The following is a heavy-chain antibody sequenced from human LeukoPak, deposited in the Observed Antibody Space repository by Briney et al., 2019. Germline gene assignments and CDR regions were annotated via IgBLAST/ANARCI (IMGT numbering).Heavy chain of an antibody. CDR3: AKVDSSSSSDY. Sequence: PGGSLRLSCAASGFTFSDYAMIWVRQAPGKGLEWVAGISASGASPYYADSVKGRFTISRDNSMNTLYVQMNSLRAEDTAVYYCAKVDSSSSSDYWGQGTLVTVSS. D-gene: IGHD6-6*01. J-gene: IGHJ4*02. CDR2: ISASGASP. V-gene: IGHV3-23*01. CDR1: GFTFSDYA.